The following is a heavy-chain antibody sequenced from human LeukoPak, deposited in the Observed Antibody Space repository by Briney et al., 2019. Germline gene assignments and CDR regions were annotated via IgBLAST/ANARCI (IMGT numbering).Heavy chain of an antibody. CDR3: TRGAEVSGYPVFQH. CDR1: GFTFSDYY. D-gene: IGHD3-22*01. V-gene: IGHV3-11*01. CDR2: IRNSGSAT. Sequence: GGSLRLSCTASGFTFSDYYMNWVRQAPGKGLEWISYIRNSGSATYYADSVEGRFTISRDNAKNSLYLQMNSLRPEDTAMYYCTRGAEVSGYPVFQHWGQGALVTVSS. J-gene: IGHJ4*02.